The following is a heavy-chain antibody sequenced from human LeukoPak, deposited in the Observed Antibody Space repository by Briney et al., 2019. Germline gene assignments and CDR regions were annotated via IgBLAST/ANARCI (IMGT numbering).Heavy chain of an antibody. CDR2: ISDTGGRT. V-gene: IGHV3-23*01. D-gene: IGHD3-22*01. CDR3: AKRGVVIRVILVGFHKEAYYFDS. CDR1: GITLSNYG. Sequence: GGSLRLPCAVSGITLSNYGMTWVRQAPGKGLEWVAGISDTGGRTNYADSVKGRFTISRDNPKNTLYLQMNSLRAEDTAVYFCAKRGVVIRVILVGFHKEAYYFDSWGQGALVTVSS. J-gene: IGHJ4*02.